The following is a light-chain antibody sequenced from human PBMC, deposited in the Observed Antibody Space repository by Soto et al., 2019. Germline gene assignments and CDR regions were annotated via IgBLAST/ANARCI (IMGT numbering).Light chain of an antibody. J-gene: IGKJ4*01. Sequence: DIQMTQSPSSVSASVGDRIIITCRASQYISTWLAWYQQKPGEAPKLLIFAASRLHGGVPSRFSGSGSGTDFTLTINNLQAEDVATYYCQQADSFPLTVGGGTKVEVK. CDR2: AAS. CDR3: QQADSFPLT. CDR1: QYISTW. V-gene: IGKV1D-12*01.